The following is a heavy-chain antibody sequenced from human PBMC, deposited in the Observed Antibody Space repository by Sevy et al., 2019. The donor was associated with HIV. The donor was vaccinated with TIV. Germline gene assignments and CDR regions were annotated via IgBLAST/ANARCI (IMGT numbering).Heavy chain of an antibody. D-gene: IGHD6-13*01. CDR2: LSFGCGEI. CDR3: AKDLAGPGRRYFDY. CDR1: GFTFSKYS. J-gene: IGHJ4*02. Sequence: GGSLRLSCAASGFTFSKYSMSWVRQPPGKGLEWVSTLSFGCGEINYADSVKGRFTISRDNSKNTLYLQMDSLRAEDTAIYYCAKDLAGPGRRYFDYWGQGTLVTVSS. V-gene: IGHV3-23*01.